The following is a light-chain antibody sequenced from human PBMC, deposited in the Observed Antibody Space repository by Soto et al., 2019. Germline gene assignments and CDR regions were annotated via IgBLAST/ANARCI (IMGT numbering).Light chain of an antibody. V-gene: IGLV2-8*01. J-gene: IGLJ2*01. Sequence: QSALTQRPSASGSPGQSVTISCAGTRDDVGGYNYVSWYQHHPGKAPKLLIYEVTKRPSGVPDRCSGSKSGNTAYLTVSGLRAEDEALYYCSSYVVSNVVFFGGGTKVTVL. CDR3: SSYVVSNVVF. CDR2: EVT. CDR1: RDDVGGYNY.